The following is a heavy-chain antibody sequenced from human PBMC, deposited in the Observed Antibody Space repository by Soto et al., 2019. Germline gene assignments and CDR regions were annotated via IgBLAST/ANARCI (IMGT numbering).Heavy chain of an antibody. CDR3: ARDGGDGYNDNAFDI. D-gene: IGHD5-12*01. V-gene: IGHV3-33*01. Sequence: RGSLRLSCAASGFTFSSYGMHWVRQAPGKGLEWVAVIWYDGSNKYYADSVKGRFTISRDNSKNTLYLQMNSLRAEDTAVYYCARDGGDGYNDNAFDIWGQGTMVTVSS. CDR1: GFTFSSYG. J-gene: IGHJ3*02. CDR2: IWYDGSNK.